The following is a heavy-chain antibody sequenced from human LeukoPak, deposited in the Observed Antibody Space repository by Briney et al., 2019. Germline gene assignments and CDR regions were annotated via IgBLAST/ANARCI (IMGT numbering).Heavy chain of an antibody. CDR2: IGGGDDGT. Sequence: PGDSLRLSCVASGFSFSAYAMNWVRQVPGKGLEWVSTIGGGDDGTSYADSVKGRVTISSDSSKNTLYLQMNSLRAEDTAVYFCAKGLVFHDNYFDNWGQGTLVTVSS. CDR1: GFSFSAYA. D-gene: IGHD5/OR15-5a*01. CDR3: AKGLVFHDNYFDN. V-gene: IGHV3-23*01. J-gene: IGHJ4*02.